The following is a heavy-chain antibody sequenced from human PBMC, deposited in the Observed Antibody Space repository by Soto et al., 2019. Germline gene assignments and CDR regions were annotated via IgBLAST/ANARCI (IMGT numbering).Heavy chain of an antibody. D-gene: IGHD2-21*02. CDR3: ASDLGCGGDCYVSDY. CDR1: GGTFSSSA. Sequence: QVQLVQSGAEVKKPGSSVKVSCKASGGTFSSSAISWVRQAPGQGLEWMGGLIPIFGTANYAQKFQGRVTITADESTSTAYMELSSLRSEDTAVYYCASDLGCGGDCYVSDYWGQGTLVTVSS. V-gene: IGHV1-69*01. J-gene: IGHJ4*02. CDR2: LIPIFGTA.